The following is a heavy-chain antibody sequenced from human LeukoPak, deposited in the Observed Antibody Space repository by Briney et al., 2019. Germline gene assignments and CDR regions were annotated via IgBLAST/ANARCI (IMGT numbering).Heavy chain of an antibody. J-gene: IGHJ5*02. V-gene: IGHV3-30*02. CDR3: AKSGYSYGYALRA. CDR1: GFTFSSYS. D-gene: IGHD5-18*01. CDR2: IRYDGSNK. Sequence: PGGSLRLSCAASGFTFSSYSMNWVRQAPGKGLEWVAFIRYDGSNKYYADSVKGRFTISRDNSKNTLYLQMNSLRAEDTAVYYCAKSGYSYGYALRAWGQGTLVTVSS.